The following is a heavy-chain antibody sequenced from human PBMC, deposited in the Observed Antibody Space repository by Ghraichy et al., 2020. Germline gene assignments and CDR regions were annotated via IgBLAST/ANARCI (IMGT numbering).Heavy chain of an antibody. CDR3: ARDLVSGWTPNYFDY. CDR2: IYHSGNN. J-gene: IGHJ4*02. V-gene: IGHV4-38-2*02. Sequence: SETLSLTCTVSGYSISSGYYWGWIRQPPGKGLEWIGSIYHSGNNYYNPSLQSRVTISVDTSKNQLSLKLSSVTAADTAVYYCARDLVSGWTPNYFDYWGQGTLVTVSS. D-gene: IGHD6-19*01. CDR1: GYSISSGYY.